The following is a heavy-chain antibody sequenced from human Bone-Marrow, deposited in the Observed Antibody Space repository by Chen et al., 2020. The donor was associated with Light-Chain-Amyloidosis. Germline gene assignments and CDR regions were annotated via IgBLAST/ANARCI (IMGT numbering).Heavy chain of an antibody. D-gene: IGHD3-9*01. CDR2: VSYDGSDE. J-gene: IGHJ4*02. CDR1: GFTFSSYG. Sequence: QVQLVESGGGVVQPGRPLRLSCAASGFTFSSYGMHWVRQAPGKGLEWVAIVSYDGSDEYYADSVKGRFNISRDNSKNTLYLLMDSLRVEDTAVYYCAKARYIQRYFDWLSDLDYWGQGTLVTVSS. V-gene: IGHV3-30*18. CDR3: AKARYIQRYFDWLSDLDY.